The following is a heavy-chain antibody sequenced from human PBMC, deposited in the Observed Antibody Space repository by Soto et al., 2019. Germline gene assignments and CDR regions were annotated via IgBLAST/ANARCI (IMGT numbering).Heavy chain of an antibody. CDR3: ALGYCSGGSCYSFDY. CDR1: GGSISSYY. CDR2: IYYSGST. V-gene: IGHV4-59*08. J-gene: IGHJ4*02. D-gene: IGHD2-15*01. Sequence: QVQLQESGPGLVKPSETLSLTCTVSGGSISSYYWSWIRQPPGKGLEWIGYIYYSGSTNYNPSLKSLVTIAVDTSKNQFSLKLSYVTAADTAVYYCALGYCSGGSCYSFDYWGQGTLVTVSS.